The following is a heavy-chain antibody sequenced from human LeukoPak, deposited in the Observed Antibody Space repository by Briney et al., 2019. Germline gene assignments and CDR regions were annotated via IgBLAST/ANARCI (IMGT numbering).Heavy chain of an antibody. D-gene: IGHD2-21*01. CDR1: GFTFANYG. J-gene: IGHJ4*02. CDR2: ISYDGSNK. CDR3: AKDIPADY. V-gene: IGHV3-30*18. Sequence: GGSLRLSCVASGFTFANYGMHWVRQAPGKGLEWVAVISYDGSNKYYADSVKGRFTISRDNSKNTPYLQMNSLRAEDTAVYYCAKDIPADYWGQGTLVTVSS.